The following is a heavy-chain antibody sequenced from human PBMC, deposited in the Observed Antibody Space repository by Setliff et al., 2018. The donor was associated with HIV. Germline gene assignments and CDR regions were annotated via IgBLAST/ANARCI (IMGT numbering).Heavy chain of an antibody. D-gene: IGHD3-22*01. CDR3: ARDHRPYFYDKAWFDP. V-gene: IGHV3-21*01. CDR1: GFTFSSYS. Sequence: SGGSLRLSCVASGFTFSSYSMNWVRQAPGKGPEWVSSISTSSSFKYYTDSVKGRFTISRDNAKNSLYLQMNSLRAEDTAVYYCARDHRPYFYDKAWFDPWGQGTLVTVSS. J-gene: IGHJ5*02. CDR2: ISTSSSFK.